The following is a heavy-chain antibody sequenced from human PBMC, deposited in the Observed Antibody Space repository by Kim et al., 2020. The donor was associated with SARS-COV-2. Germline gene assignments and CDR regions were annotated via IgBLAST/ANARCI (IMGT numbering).Heavy chain of an antibody. J-gene: IGHJ6*02. CDR3: ARVGLAAAGPPYYYYYGMDG. CDR2: INHSGST. V-gene: IGHV4-34*01. D-gene: IGHD6-13*01. CDR1: GGSFSGYY. Sequence: SETLSLTCAVYGGSFSGYYWSWIRQPPGKGLEWIGEINHSGSTNYNPSLKSRVTISVDTSKNQFSLKLSSVTAADTAVYYCARVGLAAAGPPYYYYYGMDGWGQGTTVTVSS.